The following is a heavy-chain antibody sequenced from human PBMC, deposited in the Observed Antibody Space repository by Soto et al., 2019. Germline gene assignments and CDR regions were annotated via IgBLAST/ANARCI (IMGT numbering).Heavy chain of an antibody. D-gene: IGHD2-15*01. Sequence: PSETLSLTCTVSGGSISSYYWSWIRQPPGKGLEWIGYIYYSGSTNYNPSLKSRVTISVDTSKNQFSLKLSSVTAADTAVYYCARVLSGGQIIDYWGQGTLVTVSS. CDR2: IYYSGST. CDR3: ARVLSGGQIIDY. CDR1: GGSISSYY. J-gene: IGHJ4*02. V-gene: IGHV4-59*01.